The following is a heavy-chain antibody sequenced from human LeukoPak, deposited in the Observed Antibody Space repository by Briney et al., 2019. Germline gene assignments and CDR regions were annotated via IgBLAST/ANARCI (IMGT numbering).Heavy chain of an antibody. CDR1: GFTFSTYG. V-gene: IGHV3-30*02. D-gene: IGHD3-22*01. J-gene: IGHJ4*02. CDR3: ARDLYDSNCFDY. CDR2: IRYDGSNK. Sequence: GGSLRLSCAASGFTFSTYGMHWVRQAPGKGLEWVAFIRYDGSNKYYADSAKGRFTISRDNSKNTLYLQMNSLRAEDTAVYYCARDLYDSNCFDYWGQGTLVTVSS.